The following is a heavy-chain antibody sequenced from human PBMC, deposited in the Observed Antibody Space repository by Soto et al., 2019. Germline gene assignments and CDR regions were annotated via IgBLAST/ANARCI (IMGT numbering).Heavy chain of an antibody. D-gene: IGHD3-22*01. CDR3: AKDWATYYYDSSGFDY. Sequence: SLRLSCAASGFTFSSYAMSWVRQAPGKGLEWVSAISGSGGSTYYADSVKGRSTISRDNSKNTLYLQMNSLRAEDTAVYYCAKDWATYYYDSSGFDYWGQGTLVTVSS. CDR2: ISGSGGST. CDR1: GFTFSSYA. J-gene: IGHJ4*02. V-gene: IGHV3-23*01.